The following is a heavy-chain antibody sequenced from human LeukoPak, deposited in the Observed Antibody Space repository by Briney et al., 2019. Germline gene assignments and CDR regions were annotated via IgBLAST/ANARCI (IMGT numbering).Heavy chain of an antibody. Sequence: WIRQPPGKGLEWIGSIYYSGSTYYNPSLKSRVTISVDTSKNQFSLKLSSVTAADTAVYYCARWEGPYGMDVWGQGTTVTVSS. CDR3: ARWEGPYGMDV. D-gene: IGHD1-26*01. CDR2: IYYSGST. J-gene: IGHJ6*02. V-gene: IGHV4-39*07.